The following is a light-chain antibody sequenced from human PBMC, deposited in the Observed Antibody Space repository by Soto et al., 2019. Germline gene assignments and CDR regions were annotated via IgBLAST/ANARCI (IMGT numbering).Light chain of an antibody. CDR3: QQYYSSSYT. V-gene: IGKV4-1*01. CDR2: WAS. J-gene: IGKJ2*01. CDR1: QSVLYSSNNKNY. Sequence: DIVMTQSPDSLAVSLGERATINCKSSQSVLYSSNNKNYLAWYQQKTGQPPKLLIYWASALESGVPERFSGSGSGTDFTLTISSLQAEDVAVYYCQQYYSSSYTFGQGTKLEI.